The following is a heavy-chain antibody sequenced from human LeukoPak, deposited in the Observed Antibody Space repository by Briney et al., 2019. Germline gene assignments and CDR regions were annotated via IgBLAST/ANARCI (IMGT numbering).Heavy chain of an antibody. CDR1: GYTFTGYY. V-gene: IGHV1-2*02. Sequence: ASVKVSYKASGYTFTGYYMHWVRQAPGQGLEWMGWINPNSGGTNYAQKFQGRVTMTRDTSISTAYMELSSLRSEDTAVYYCAREGYDYFQVENAFDIWGQGTMVTVSS. D-gene: IGHD2/OR15-2a*01. J-gene: IGHJ3*02. CDR3: AREGYDYFQVENAFDI. CDR2: INPNSGGT.